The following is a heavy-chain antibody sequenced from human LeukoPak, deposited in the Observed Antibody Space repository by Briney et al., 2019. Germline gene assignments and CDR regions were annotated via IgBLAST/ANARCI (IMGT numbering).Heavy chain of an antibody. J-gene: IGHJ4*02. CDR2: ISAGGRTT. Sequence: GGSLRLSCAVSGLTFSNLKMNWVRQAPGKGLEWVSYISAGGRTTFYADSVTGRFTISRDNAKDSLYLQMSSLRVEDTAVYYCASWAGNTQSDSWSGPFDYWGQGSLVTVSS. CDR1: GLTFSNLK. V-gene: IGHV3-48*03. CDR3: ASWAGNTQSDSWSGPFDY. D-gene: IGHD3-3*01.